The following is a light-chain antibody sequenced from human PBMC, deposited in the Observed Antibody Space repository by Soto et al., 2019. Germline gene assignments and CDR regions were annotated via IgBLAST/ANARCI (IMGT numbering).Light chain of an antibody. CDR2: GAS. CDR1: QSVGSN. V-gene: IGKV3-15*01. CDR3: HQYNNCPPMT. Sequence: EIVMTQSPATLSVSPGERATLSCRASQSVGSNLAWFQQKPGQAPRLLLYGASTRATGIPARFSGSGSGTEFTLTISSLQSEDFVVYYCHQYNNCPPMTFGQGSMV. J-gene: IGKJ1*01.